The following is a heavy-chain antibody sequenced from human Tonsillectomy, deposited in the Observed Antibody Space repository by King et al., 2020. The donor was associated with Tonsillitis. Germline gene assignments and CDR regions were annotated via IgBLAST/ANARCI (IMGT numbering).Heavy chain of an antibody. V-gene: IGHV1-69*01. CDR2: ISPLFGTA. CDR1: GGTFSNYA. CDR3: ARGPMVAATYFDY. Sequence: VQLVESGAEVKKPGSSVKVSCKASGGTFSNYAFNWVRQAPGQGLEWMGGISPLFGTANYAQKFQDRVTITADDSTTTVYMELSSLRSEDMAVYYCARGPMVAATYFDYWGQGTLVTVSS. J-gene: IGHJ4*02. D-gene: IGHD2-15*01.